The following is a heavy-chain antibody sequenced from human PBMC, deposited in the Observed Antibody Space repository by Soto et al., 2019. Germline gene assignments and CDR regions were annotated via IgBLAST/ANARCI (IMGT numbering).Heavy chain of an antibody. CDR3: AKQRAGYGSGSDTYYFDF. J-gene: IGHJ4*02. CDR2: LSGSGGTT. Sequence: EVQLLESGGGLVQPGGSLRLSCSTAGFTFSTYAMNWVRQAPGKGLEWVSGLSGSGGTTYYADSVRGRFTISRDNSNNTLFLQMNSLRAEDTALYSCAKQRAGYGSGSDTYYFDFWGQGTLVTVSS. CDR1: GFTFSTYA. V-gene: IGHV3-23*01. D-gene: IGHD3-10*01.